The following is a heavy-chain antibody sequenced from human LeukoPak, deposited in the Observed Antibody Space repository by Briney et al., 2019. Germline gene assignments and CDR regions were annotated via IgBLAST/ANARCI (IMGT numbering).Heavy chain of an antibody. CDR3: AGGGDMDYYDSSGYLVY. J-gene: IGHJ4*02. Sequence: SVKVSCKASGGTFGSYAISWVRQAPGQGLEWMGGIIPIFGTANYAQKFQGRVTITADESTSTAYMELSSLRSEDTAVYYCAGGGDMDYYDSSGYLVYWGQGTLVTVSS. D-gene: IGHD3-22*01. CDR1: GGTFGSYA. V-gene: IGHV1-69*01. CDR2: IIPIFGTA.